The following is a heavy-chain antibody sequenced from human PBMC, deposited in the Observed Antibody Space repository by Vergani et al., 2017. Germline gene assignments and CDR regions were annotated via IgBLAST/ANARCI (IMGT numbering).Heavy chain of an antibody. CDR2: IYSSGST. J-gene: IGHJ6*03. V-gene: IGHV4-4*07. CDR3: ARGWGWIPYYYYYMDV. CDR1: GGSISSHF. Sequence: QVQLQESGPGLVKPSETLSLTCTVSGGSISSHFWSWIRQPAGQGLERIGHIYSSGSTHYNPSLKSRVTMSLDTSKNQFSLKVRSVTAADTAGYYCARGWGWIPYYYYYMDVWGEGTTVTVSS. D-gene: IGHD3-16*01.